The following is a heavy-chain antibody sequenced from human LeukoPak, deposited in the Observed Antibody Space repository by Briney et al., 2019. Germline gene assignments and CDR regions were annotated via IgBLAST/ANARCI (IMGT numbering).Heavy chain of an antibody. CDR1: GFTFSSYA. D-gene: IGHD3-10*01. CDR2: ISGSGGST. Sequence: PGGSLRLSCAASGFTFSSYAMSWVRQAPGKGLEWVSAISGSGGSTYYADSVKGRFTISRANSKTTLYLQMNSLRAEDTAVYYCAKDLDYYGSGSDPVFDYWGQGTLVTVSS. V-gene: IGHV3-23*01. CDR3: AKDLDYYGSGSDPVFDY. J-gene: IGHJ4*02.